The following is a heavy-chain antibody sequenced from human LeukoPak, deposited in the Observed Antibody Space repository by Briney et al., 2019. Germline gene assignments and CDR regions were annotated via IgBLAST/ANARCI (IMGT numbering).Heavy chain of an antibody. V-gene: IGHV4-59*08. Sequence: SETLSLTCTVSGGSINSYFWSWIRQPPGKGPEWIGYIYYSGSTNYNPSLKSRVSISIDTSKTQFSLKLSSVTAADTGVYYCARTGPGGYWGQGTLVTVSS. CDR1: GGSINSYF. J-gene: IGHJ4*02. D-gene: IGHD1-14*01. CDR2: IYYSGST. CDR3: ARTGPGGY.